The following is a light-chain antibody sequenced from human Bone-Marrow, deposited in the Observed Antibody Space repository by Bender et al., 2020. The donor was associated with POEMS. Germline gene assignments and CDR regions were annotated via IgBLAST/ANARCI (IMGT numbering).Light chain of an antibody. Sequence: QSVLTQPPSVSGAPGQTVTISCTGTSSNMGAGYGVNWYQQLPGTAPKLLIYNNENRPSGVPDRISGSKSGTSASLAITGLQAEDEADYYCQSYDIRLSGWVYDGGTKLTAL. CDR1: SSNMGAGYG. CDR2: NNE. CDR3: QSYDIRLSGWV. J-gene: IGLJ3*02. V-gene: IGLV1-40*01.